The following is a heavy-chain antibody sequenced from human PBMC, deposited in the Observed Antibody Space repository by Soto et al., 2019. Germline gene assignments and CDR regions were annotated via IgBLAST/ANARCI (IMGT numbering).Heavy chain of an antibody. CDR2: INPNSGGT. D-gene: IGHD5-12*01. CDR3: ARESLRGYGGLYYGMDV. Sequence: ASVKVSCKASGYTFTGYYMHWVRQAPGQGLEWMGWINPNSGGTNYAQKFQGWVTMTRDTSISTANMELSRLRSDDTAVYYCARESLRGYGGLYYGMDVWGQGTTVTVSS. J-gene: IGHJ6*02. CDR1: GYTFTGYY. V-gene: IGHV1-2*04.